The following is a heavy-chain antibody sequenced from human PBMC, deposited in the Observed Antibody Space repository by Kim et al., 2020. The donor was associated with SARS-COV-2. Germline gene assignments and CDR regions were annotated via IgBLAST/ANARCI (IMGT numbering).Heavy chain of an antibody. J-gene: IGHJ6*02. Sequence: PSLKSQVTISVDTSKNQFSLKRRSVTAADTAVYYCARDKGSSSRRGMDVWGQGTTVTVSS. V-gene: IGHV4-31*01. CDR3: ARDKGSSSRRGMDV. D-gene: IGHD6-6*01.